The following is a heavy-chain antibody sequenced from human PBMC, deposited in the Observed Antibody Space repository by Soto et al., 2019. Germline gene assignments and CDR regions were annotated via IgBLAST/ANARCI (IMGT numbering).Heavy chain of an antibody. V-gene: IGHV1-3*01. J-gene: IGHJ5*02. CDR2: INAGNGNT. Sequence: GASVKVSCKASGYTFTTYAIHWVRQAPGQRLEWMGWINAGNGNTSYSQNFQDRVTITRDTSASTAYMELSSLTPEDTAVYYCAKLTTWGQGTLVTVSS. CDR3: AKLTT. CDR1: GYTFTTYA. D-gene: IGHD3-9*01.